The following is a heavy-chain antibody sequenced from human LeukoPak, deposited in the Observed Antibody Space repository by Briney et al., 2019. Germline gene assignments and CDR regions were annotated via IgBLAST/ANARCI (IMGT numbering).Heavy chain of an antibody. D-gene: IGHD5-18*01. Sequence: GGCLRLSCAASGFTFNSYSMNWVRQAPGKGLEWVSSISSSSSSIYYADSVKGRFTITRDNAKNPLYLQINSLRADDTAVYYCARASGDIVETATMGSYWGQGTLVTVSS. V-gene: IGHV3-21*01. CDR2: ISSSSSSI. CDR1: GFTFNSYS. CDR3: ARASGDIVETATMGSY. J-gene: IGHJ4*02.